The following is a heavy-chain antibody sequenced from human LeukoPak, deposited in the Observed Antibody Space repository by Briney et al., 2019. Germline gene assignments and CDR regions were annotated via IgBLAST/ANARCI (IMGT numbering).Heavy chain of an antibody. J-gene: IGHJ4*02. CDR3: ARDPKWLDY. V-gene: IGHV3-7*01. D-gene: IGHD5-12*01. CDR2: TNQEGSEK. Sequence: ESGGSLRLSCAAYGFSVSSYWMSWVRQAPGKGVEWVANTNQEGSEKYYVDSVKGRFTISKDNAKNSLYLQMNSLRAEDTAVYYCARDPKWLDYWGQGTLVTVSS. CDR1: GFSVSSYW.